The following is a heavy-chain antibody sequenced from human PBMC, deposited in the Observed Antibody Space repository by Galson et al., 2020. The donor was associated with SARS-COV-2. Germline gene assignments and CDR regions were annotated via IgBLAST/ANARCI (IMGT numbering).Heavy chain of an antibody. CDR2: MNPDSGNT. J-gene: IGHJ5*02. Sequence: ASVKVSCKASAYTFSSYDINWVRQATGQGLEWMGWMNPDSGNTGYAQKFQGRVTLTMNVAISTAYMEMSSLRSDDTAVYFCARGPRGIAVAGTRGYWFDLWGQGTLVTVSS. CDR3: ARGPRGIAVAGTRGYWFDL. V-gene: IGHV1-8*02. D-gene: IGHD6-13*01. CDR1: AYTFSSYD.